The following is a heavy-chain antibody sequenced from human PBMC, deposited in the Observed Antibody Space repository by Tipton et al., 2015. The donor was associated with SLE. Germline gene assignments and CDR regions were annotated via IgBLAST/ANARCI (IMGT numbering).Heavy chain of an antibody. CDR3: ARKGVATMRY. D-gene: IGHD5-12*01. J-gene: IGHJ4*02. CDR2: INHSGST. Sequence: GLVKPSETLSLTCTVSGASISSYSWSWIRQPPGKGLEWIGEINHSGSTNYNPSLKSRVTISVDTSKNRFSLKLSSVTAADTAVYYCARKGVATMRYWGQGTLVTVSS. CDR1: GASISSYS. V-gene: IGHV4-34*01.